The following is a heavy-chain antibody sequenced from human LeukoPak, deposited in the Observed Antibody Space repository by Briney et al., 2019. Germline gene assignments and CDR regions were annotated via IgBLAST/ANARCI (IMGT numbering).Heavy chain of an antibody. J-gene: IGHJ6*02. CDR2: IRSKANSYAT. V-gene: IGHV3-73*01. D-gene: IGHD2-2*01. Sequence: GGSLRLSCAASGFTFSGSAMHWVRQASGKGLEWVGRIRSKANSYATAYAASVKGRFTISRDDSKNTAYLQMNSLKTEDTAVYYCTTRPIVVVPAANGPGDYYYYGMDVWGQGTTVTVSS. CDR3: TTRPIVVVPAANGPGDYYYYGMDV. CDR1: GFTFSGSA.